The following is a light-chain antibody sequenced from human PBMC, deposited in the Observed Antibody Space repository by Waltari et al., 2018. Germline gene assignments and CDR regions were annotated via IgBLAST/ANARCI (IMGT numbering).Light chain of an antibody. Sequence: QSALTQPASVSGSPGQSITIPCTGTSSPVGSYNLVSWYQQHPGKAPKLMIYEGSKRPSGVSNRFSGSKSGNTASLTISGLQAEDEADYYCCSYAGSSTFVFGTGTKVTVL. J-gene: IGLJ1*01. CDR2: EGS. CDR3: CSYAGSSTFV. CDR1: SSPVGSYNL. V-gene: IGLV2-23*01.